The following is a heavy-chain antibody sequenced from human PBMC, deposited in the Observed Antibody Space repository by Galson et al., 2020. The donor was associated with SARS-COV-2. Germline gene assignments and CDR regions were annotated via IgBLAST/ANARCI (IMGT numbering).Heavy chain of an antibody. D-gene: IGHD3-9*01. V-gene: IGHV4-59*01. CDR3: ARDGYDILTGYPRYFDL. CDR2: IYYSGST. CDR1: GGSISSYY. Sequence: SETLSLTCTVSGGSISSYYWSWIRQPPGKGLEWIGYIYYSGSTNYNPSLKSRVTISVDTSKNQFSLKLSSVTAADTAVYYCARDGYDILTGYPRYFDLWGRGTLVTVSS. J-gene: IGHJ2*01.